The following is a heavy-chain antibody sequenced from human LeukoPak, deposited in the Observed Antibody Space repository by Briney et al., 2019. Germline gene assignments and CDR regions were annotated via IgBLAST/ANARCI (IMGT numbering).Heavy chain of an antibody. Sequence: GGSLRLSCAASGFTFSSYSMNWVRQAPGKGLEWVSSISSSSSYIYYADSVKGRFTISRDNAKNSLYLQMNSLRAEDTAVYYRATGYSGYIGYYYYGMDVWGQGTTVTVSS. CDR1: GFTFSSYS. V-gene: IGHV3-21*01. CDR2: ISSSSSYI. J-gene: IGHJ6*02. CDR3: ATGYSGYIGYYYYGMDV. D-gene: IGHD5-12*01.